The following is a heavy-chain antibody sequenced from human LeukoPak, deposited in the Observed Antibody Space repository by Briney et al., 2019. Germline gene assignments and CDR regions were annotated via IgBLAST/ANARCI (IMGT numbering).Heavy chain of an antibody. V-gene: IGHV1-2*02. CDR2: INPNSGGT. D-gene: IGHD5-12*01. Sequence: GASVKVSCKASGYTFTGYYMHWVRQAPGQGLEWMGWINPNSGGTNYAQKFQGRVTMTRDTSISTAYMELSRLRSDDTAVYYCASSPEGGYAWGHAFDIWGQGTMVTVSS. CDR1: GYTFTGYY. CDR3: ASSPEGGYAWGHAFDI. J-gene: IGHJ3*02.